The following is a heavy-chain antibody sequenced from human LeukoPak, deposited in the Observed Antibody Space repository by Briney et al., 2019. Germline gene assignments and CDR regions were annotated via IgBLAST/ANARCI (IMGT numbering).Heavy chain of an antibody. CDR3: ARVLGSGSFYAY. Sequence: ASVKVSCKASGYTFSGYYMHWVRQAPGQGLEWMGLVNPNNGGTNYAQNFQGRVTVTRDTSISTAYMELNRPTSDDTAVYYCARVLGSGSFYAYWGQGTLVTVSS. V-gene: IGHV1-2*02. CDR2: VNPNNGGT. D-gene: IGHD3-10*01. CDR1: GYTFSGYY. J-gene: IGHJ4*02.